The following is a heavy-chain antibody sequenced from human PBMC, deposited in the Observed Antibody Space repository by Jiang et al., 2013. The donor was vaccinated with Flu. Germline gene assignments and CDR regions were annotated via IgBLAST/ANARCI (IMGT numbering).Heavy chain of an antibody. CDR3: ARERYCSSTSCYIFDY. CDR2: INPNSGGT. Sequence: VKVSCKASGYTFTGYYMHWVRQAPGQGLEWMGWINPNSGGTNYAQKFQGWVTMTRDTSISTAYMELSRLRSDDTAVYYCARERYCSSTSCYIFDYWGQGTLVTVSS. V-gene: IGHV1-2*04. CDR1: GYTFTGYY. J-gene: IGHJ4*02. D-gene: IGHD2-2*02.